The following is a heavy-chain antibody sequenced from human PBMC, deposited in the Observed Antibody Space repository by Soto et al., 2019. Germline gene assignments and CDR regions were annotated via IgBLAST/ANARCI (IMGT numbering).Heavy chain of an antibody. Sequence: GGSLRLSCAASGLTVSTDYMTWVRQAPGKGLEWVSVIYRGGNTYHADSVQGRFSISRDNSKNTVDLQMNNLRAKDTAMYYCASVGYCSTTTCPPAWGQGTLVTVSS. V-gene: IGHV3-53*01. CDR2: IYRGGNT. CDR1: GLTVSTDY. CDR3: ASVGYCSTTTCPPA. J-gene: IGHJ4*02. D-gene: IGHD2-2*01.